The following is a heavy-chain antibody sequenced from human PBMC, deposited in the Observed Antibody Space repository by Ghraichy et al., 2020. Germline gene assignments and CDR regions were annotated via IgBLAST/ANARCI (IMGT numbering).Heavy chain of an antibody. CDR1: GYSISSGYY. V-gene: IGHV4-38-2*01. CDR2: IYHSGST. CDR3: ATGWYGGNPERLYDAFDI. Sequence: SETLSLTCAVSGYSISSGYYWGWIRQPPGKGLEWIGSIYHSGSTYYNPSLKSRVTISVDTSKNQFSLKLSSVTAADTAVYYCATGWYGGNPERLYDAFDIWGQGTMVTVSS. D-gene: IGHD4-23*01. J-gene: IGHJ3*02.